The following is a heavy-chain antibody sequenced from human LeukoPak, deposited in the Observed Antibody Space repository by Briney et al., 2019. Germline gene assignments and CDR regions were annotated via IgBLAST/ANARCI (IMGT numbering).Heavy chain of an antibody. CDR2: ISAYNGNT. CDR3: ARDQGVGRLGYYFDY. CDR1: GYTFTSYG. V-gene: IGHV1-18*01. D-gene: IGHD2-15*01. Sequence: ASVKVSCKASGYTFTSYGISWVRQAPGQGLEWMRWISAYNGNTNYAQKLQGRVTMTTDTSTSTAYMELRSLRSDDTAVYYCARDQGVGRLGYYFDYWGQGTLVTVCS. J-gene: IGHJ4*02.